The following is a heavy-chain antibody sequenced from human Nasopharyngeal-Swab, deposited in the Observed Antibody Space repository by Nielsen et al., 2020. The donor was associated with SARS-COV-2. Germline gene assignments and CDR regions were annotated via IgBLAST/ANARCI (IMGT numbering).Heavy chain of an antibody. Sequence: WVRQAPGQGLEWMGWINTNTGNPTYAQGFTGRFVFSLDTSVSTAYLQISSLKAEDTAVYYCARAATSFHHLRYCSSTSCYGGGDWFDPWGQGTLVTVSS. CDR2: INTNTGNP. CDR3: ARAATSFHHLRYCSSTSCYGGGDWFDP. V-gene: IGHV7-4-1*02. D-gene: IGHD2-2*01. J-gene: IGHJ5*02.